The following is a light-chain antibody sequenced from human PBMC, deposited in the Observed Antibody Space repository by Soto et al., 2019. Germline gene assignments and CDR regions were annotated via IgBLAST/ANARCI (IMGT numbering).Light chain of an antibody. J-gene: IGKJ1*01. V-gene: IGKV1-8*01. Sequence: AILMTQSASSLSASTGDRVTMXCRASQGLSSNVFWYQQNPGKARKHLIYAASTLQTGVPPSFSGSGSVTDFTPTISSLQPEDFATYYGQQYNSYSGTFGQGTKVDIK. CDR2: AAS. CDR3: QQYNSYSGT. CDR1: QGLSSN.